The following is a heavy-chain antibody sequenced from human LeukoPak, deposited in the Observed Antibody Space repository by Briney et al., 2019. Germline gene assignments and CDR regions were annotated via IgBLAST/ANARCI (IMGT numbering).Heavy chain of an antibody. V-gene: IGHV4-61*05. D-gene: IGHD2-21*01. J-gene: IGHJ4*02. CDR3: TRQAIVGRLPPLV. Sequence: SETLSLTCTVSGGSISSSTYYWGWIRQPPGKGLEWIGYIYSSGVTKYNVSLKSRVTMSVDTSKKQFSLRLSSVTAADTAMFYCTRQAIVGRLPPLVWGQGILVTVSS. CDR2: IYSSGVT. CDR1: GGSISSSTYY.